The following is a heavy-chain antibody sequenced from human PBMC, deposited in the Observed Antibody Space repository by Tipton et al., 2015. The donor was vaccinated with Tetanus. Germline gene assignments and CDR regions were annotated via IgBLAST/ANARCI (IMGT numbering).Heavy chain of an antibody. D-gene: IGHD1-14*01. CDR3: ARGTGDY. Sequence: TLSLTCTVSGAPINRGGYLWTWVRQHPGRGLEWIGYIYYSGSTNYNPSLKSRVTISVDTSKNQFSLKLSSVTAADTAVYYCARGTGDYWGQGTLVTVSS. V-gene: IGHV4-61*08. CDR1: GAPINRGGYL. J-gene: IGHJ4*02. CDR2: IYYSGST.